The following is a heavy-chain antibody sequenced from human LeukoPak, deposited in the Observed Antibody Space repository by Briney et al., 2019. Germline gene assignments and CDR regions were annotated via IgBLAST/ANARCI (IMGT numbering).Heavy chain of an antibody. CDR3: ARAPMVCAIGRDYFDY. CDR2: ISYDGSNK. CDR1: GFTFSSYA. V-gene: IGHV3-30-3*01. J-gene: IGHJ4*02. D-gene: IGHD2-8*01. Sequence: GRSLRLSCAASGFTFSSYAMHWVRQAPGKGLEWVAVISYDGSNKYYADSVKGRFTISRDNSKNTLYLQMNSLRAEDTAVYYCARAPMVCAIGRDYFDYWGQGTLVTVSS.